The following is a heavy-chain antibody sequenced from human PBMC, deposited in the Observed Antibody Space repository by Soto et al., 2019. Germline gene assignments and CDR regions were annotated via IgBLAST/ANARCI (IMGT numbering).Heavy chain of an antibody. D-gene: IGHD3-22*01. Sequence: GESLKISCKGSGYSFNNNWIGWVRQMPGKGLEWMGIIQPGDSDSRYSPSFQGQVTMSVDKSINTAYLQWSILKASDTAMYYCARRDSSGFPDYWGRGTLVTVSS. CDR2: IQPGDSDS. CDR1: GYSFNNNW. V-gene: IGHV5-51*01. J-gene: IGHJ4*01. CDR3: ARRDSSGFPDY.